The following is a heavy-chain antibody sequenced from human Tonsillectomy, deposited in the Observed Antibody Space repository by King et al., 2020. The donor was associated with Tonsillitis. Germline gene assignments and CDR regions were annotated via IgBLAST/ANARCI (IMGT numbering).Heavy chain of an antibody. J-gene: IGHJ4*02. CDR2: IGSSSRTI. V-gene: IGHV3-48*01. D-gene: IGHD3-22*01. Sequence: VQLVESGGGLVQPGGSLRLSCAASGFTFSSYSMNWCRQAPGKGLEWVSYIGSSSRTIYYADSVKGRFTISRDNAKNSLYLQMNSLRAEDTAVYYCARDLQVSYWGQGTLVTVSS. CDR1: GFTFSSYS. CDR3: ARDLQVSY.